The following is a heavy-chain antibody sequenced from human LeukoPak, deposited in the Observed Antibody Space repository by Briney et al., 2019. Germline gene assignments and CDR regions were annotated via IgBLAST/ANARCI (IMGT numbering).Heavy chain of an antibody. CDR1: GYTFTSYG. CDR2: ISAYNGNT. D-gene: IGHD3-10*01. CDR3: ARDRSRYGSGSVDY. V-gene: IGHV1-18*01. Sequence: ASVKVSCKASGYTFTSYGISWVRQAPGQGLEWMGWISAYNGNTNYAQKLQGRVTMTTDTSTSTAYMELRSQRSDDTAVYYCARDRSRYGSGSVDYWGQGTLVTVSS. J-gene: IGHJ4*02.